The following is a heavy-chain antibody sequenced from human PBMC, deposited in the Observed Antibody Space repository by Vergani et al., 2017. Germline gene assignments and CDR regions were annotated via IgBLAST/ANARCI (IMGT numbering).Heavy chain of an antibody. CDR3: ARGHYYDSSGYYGREDAFDI. CDR2: ISSSSSYT. V-gene: IGHV3-11*06. D-gene: IGHD3-22*01. J-gene: IGHJ3*02. CDR1: GFTFSDYY. Sequence: VQLVESGGGLVQPGRSLRLSCAASGFTFSDYYMSWIRQAPGKGLEWVSYISSSSSYTNYADSVKGRFTISRDNAKNSLYLQMNSLRAEDTAVYYCARGHYYDSSGYYGREDAFDIWGQGTMVTVSS.